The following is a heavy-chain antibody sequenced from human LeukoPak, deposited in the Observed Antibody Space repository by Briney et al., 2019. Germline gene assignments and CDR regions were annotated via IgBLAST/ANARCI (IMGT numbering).Heavy chain of an antibody. Sequence: PGGSLRLSCAASGFTFGIYAMNWVRQAPGKGLEWVSGISWNSGRIGYADSVKGRFTISRDNAKNSLYLQMNSLRAEDMALYYCAKGLYGSGSYPDYWGQGTLVTVSS. CDR1: GFTFGIYA. V-gene: IGHV3-9*03. D-gene: IGHD3-10*01. CDR2: ISWNSGRI. J-gene: IGHJ4*02. CDR3: AKGLYGSGSYPDY.